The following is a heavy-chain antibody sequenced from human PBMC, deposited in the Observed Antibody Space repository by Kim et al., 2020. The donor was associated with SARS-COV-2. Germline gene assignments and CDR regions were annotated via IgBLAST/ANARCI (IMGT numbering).Heavy chain of an antibody. CDR1: GYTFTSYD. CDR3: ARQRRSYYYYYYMDV. Sequence: ASVKVSCKASGYTFTSYDINWVRQATGQGLEWMGWMNPNSGNTGYAQKFQGRVTMTRNTSISTAYMELSSLRSEDTAVYYCARQRRSYYYYYYMDVWGKGTTVTVSS. CDR2: MNPNSGNT. J-gene: IGHJ6*03. D-gene: IGHD1-1*01. V-gene: IGHV1-8*01.